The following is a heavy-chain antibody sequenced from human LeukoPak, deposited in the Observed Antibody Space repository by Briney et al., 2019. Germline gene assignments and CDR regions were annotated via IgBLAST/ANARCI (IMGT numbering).Heavy chain of an antibody. V-gene: IGHV1-2*02. CDR1: GYTFTDYF. Sequence: GASVKVSCKASGYTFTDYFMYWVRQAPGQGLEWMGWISPNNGDTNYAQKFQGSVTMTRDTSITTAYLELNRLTSDDTAVYYSARRPHYEIVTRYYPAYGGRETLLPLPT. D-gene: IGHD3-9*01. CDR3: ARRPHYEIVTRYYPAY. J-gene: IGHJ4*02. CDR2: ISPNNGDT.